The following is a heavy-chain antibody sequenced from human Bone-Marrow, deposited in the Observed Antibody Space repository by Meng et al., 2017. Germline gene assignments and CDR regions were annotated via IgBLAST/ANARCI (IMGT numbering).Heavy chain of an antibody. Sequence: VQLVESGGGLGNPAGGSQRLYCAVSGFTFRDYYMSWIGQAPGKGLEWVSYISGSGSIKYFADSVKGRFTISRDNAKNSLYLQMNTLRAEDTAVYYCARERSSRFDYWGQGTLVTVSS. J-gene: IGHJ4*02. V-gene: IGHV3-11*01. CDR2: ISGSGSIK. CDR3: ARERSSRFDY. CDR1: GFTFRDYY. D-gene: IGHD6-13*01.